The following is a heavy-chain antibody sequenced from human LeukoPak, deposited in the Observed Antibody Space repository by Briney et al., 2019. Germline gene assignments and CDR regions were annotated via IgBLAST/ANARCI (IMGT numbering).Heavy chain of an antibody. CDR1: GLSFSDDY. CDR3: ARDMGWLQFNY. V-gene: IGHV3-11*01. Sequence: GGSLRLSCAASGLSFSDDYMDWIRQAPGKGLEWVSYISSGGDTIYYADSVKGRFTISRDNAKNSLYLQMNSLRAEDTAVYYCARDMGWLQFNYWGQGTLVTVSS. CDR2: ISSGGDTI. D-gene: IGHD5-24*01. J-gene: IGHJ4*02.